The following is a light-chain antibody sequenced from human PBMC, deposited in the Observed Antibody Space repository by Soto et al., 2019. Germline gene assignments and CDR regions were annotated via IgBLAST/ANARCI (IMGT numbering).Light chain of an antibody. Sequence: DIQMTQSPSSVSASVGERLTTTCRASRDISNSLAWYQQTPGKAPKLLLRGASSLHRGVPSRFSGGGAGTEFTLTISSLQPEDFATYYCQQTSAFPRTFGQGTKV. CDR2: GAS. J-gene: IGKJ1*01. V-gene: IGKV1-12*01. CDR3: QQTSAFPRT. CDR1: RDISNS.